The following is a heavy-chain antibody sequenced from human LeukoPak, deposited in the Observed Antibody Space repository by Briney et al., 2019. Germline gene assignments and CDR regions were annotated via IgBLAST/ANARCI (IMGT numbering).Heavy chain of an antibody. D-gene: IGHD2-15*01. CDR2: INPNSGGT. CDR1: GYTFTGYY. CDR3: ARGDISPEGYFDY. J-gene: IGHJ4*02. Sequence: GASVKVSCKASGYTFTGYYMHWVRQAPGQGLEWMGWINPNSGGTNYAQKFQGRVTMTRDTSISTAYMELSRLRSDNTAVYYCARGDISPEGYFDYWGQGTLVTVSS. V-gene: IGHV1-2*02.